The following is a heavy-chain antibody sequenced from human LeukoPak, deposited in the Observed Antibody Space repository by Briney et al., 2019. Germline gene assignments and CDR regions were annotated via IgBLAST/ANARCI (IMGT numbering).Heavy chain of an antibody. Sequence: GESLKISCKGSGYSFTSYWIGWVRQMPGKGLEWMGIIYPGDSDTRYSPSFQRQVTISADKSLSTAYLQWSSLKASDTAMYYCARSYYYDSSGYYLVGYWGQGTLVTVSS. J-gene: IGHJ4*02. CDR1: GYSFTSYW. D-gene: IGHD3-22*01. CDR3: ARSYYYDSSGYYLVGY. V-gene: IGHV5-51*01. CDR2: IYPGDSDT.